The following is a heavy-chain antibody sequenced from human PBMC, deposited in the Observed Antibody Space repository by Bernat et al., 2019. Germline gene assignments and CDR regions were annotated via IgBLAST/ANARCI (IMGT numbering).Heavy chain of an antibody. J-gene: IGHJ4*02. CDR2: IYYSGST. CDR3: ARLERRSFYYFDY. Sequence: QVQLQESGPGLMKPSQTLSLTCTVSGGSISSSGYYWSWIRQHPGKGLEWIGYIYYSGSTYYNPSLKSRVTMSVDTSKNQFSLKLSSVTAADTAVYYCARLERRSFYYFDYWGQGTLVTVSS. CDR1: GGSISSSGYY. V-gene: IGHV4-31*03.